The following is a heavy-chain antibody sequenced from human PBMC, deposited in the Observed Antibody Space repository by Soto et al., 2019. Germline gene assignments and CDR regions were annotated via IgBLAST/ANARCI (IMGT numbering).Heavy chain of an antibody. Sequence: PSETLSLTCTVSGGSISGYYWGWIRQPPGKGLEWIGRIYYSGNTNYNPSLKSRVTISVDTSKNQFSLNLNSVTAVDSAVYYCVKGRYVPAFDDRDQRALVTVSS. CDR2: IYYSGNT. CDR1: GGSISGYY. CDR3: VKGRYVPAFDD. D-gene: IGHD3-10*02. J-gene: IGHJ4*02. V-gene: IGHV4-59*01.